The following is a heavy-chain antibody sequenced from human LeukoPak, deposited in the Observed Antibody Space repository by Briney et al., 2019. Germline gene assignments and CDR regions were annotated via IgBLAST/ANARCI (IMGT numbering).Heavy chain of an antibody. Sequence: ASVKVSCKASGYTFSGYYIHWARQAPGQGLEWMGWINPNSGGTNYAQKFQGRVTMTRDTSISTAYMELSRLRSDDTAVYYCARGDYDFWSGYSGYYYYMDVWGKGTTVTVSS. CDR3: ARGDYDFWSGYSGYYYYMDV. D-gene: IGHD3-3*01. CDR1: GYTFSGYY. CDR2: INPNSGGT. J-gene: IGHJ6*03. V-gene: IGHV1-2*02.